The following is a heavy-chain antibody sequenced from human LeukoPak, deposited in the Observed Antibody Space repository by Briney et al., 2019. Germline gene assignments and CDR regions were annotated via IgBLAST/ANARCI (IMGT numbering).Heavy chain of an antibody. D-gene: IGHD6-19*01. Sequence: SVKVSCKASGGTFSNYAISWVRQAPGQGLEWMGGIIPIFGTANYAQKFQGRVTITADKSTSTAYMELSSLRSEDTAVYYCAMREGYSSGWYPLFDYWGQGTLVTVSS. CDR3: AMREGYSSGWYPLFDY. J-gene: IGHJ4*02. V-gene: IGHV1-69*06. CDR2: IIPIFGTA. CDR1: GGTFSNYA.